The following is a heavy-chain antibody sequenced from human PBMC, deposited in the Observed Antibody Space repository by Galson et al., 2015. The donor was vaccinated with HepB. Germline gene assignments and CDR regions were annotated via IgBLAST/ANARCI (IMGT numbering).Heavy chain of an antibody. CDR3: ARDRAPYSGWFDP. CDR1: GFTFSSYA. V-gene: IGHV3-23*01. CDR2: ISGSGGST. D-gene: IGHD1-1*01. Sequence: SLRLSCAASGFTFSSYAMSWVRQAPGKGLEWVSAISGSGGSTHYTDSVKGRFAISRHNSKNTLYLQMNSLRAEDTAVYYCARDRAPYSGWFDPWGQGTLVTVSS. J-gene: IGHJ5*02.